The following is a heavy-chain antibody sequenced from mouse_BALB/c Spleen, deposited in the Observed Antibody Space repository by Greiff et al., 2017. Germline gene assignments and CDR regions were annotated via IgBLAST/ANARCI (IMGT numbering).Heavy chain of an antibody. Sequence: EVKLVESGGGLVKLGGSLKLSCAASGFTFSSYSMSWVRQTPEKRLELVAAINSNGGSTYYPDTVKGRFTISRDNAKNTLYLQMSSLKSEDTALYYCARNPLYYRCDGWFAYWGQGTLVTVSA. CDR2: INSNGGST. V-gene: IGHV5-6-2*01. CDR3: ARNPLYYRCDGWFAY. CDR1: GFTFSSYS. J-gene: IGHJ3*01. D-gene: IGHD2-14*01.